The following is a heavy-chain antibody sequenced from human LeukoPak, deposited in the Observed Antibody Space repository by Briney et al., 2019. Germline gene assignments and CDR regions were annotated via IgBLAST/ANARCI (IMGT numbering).Heavy chain of an antibody. CDR1: GDSISNYY. D-gene: IGHD6-13*01. Sequence: SETLSLTCAVSGDSISNYYWSWIPQPPGKALEWIGYIYYSGSTNYNPSLKSRVTISVDTSKNQFSLKLTSMTATDTAVYYCASQQQLVLLDWFDPWGQGTLVTVSS. CDR2: IYYSGST. CDR3: ASQQQLVLLDWFDP. J-gene: IGHJ5*02. V-gene: IGHV4-59*12.